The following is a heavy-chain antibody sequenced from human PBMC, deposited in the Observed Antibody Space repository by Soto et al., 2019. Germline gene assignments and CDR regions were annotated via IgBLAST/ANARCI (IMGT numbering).Heavy chain of an antibody. V-gene: IGHV1-69*13. D-gene: IGHD3-10*01. CDR1: GGTFSSYA. CDR3: ARALWFGELWYYYYGMDV. J-gene: IGHJ6*02. Sequence: GASVKVSCKASGGTFSSYAISWVRQAPGQGLEWMGGIIPIFGTANYAQKFQGRVTITADESTSTAYMELSSLRSEDTAVYYCARALWFGELWYYYYGMDVWGQGTTVTVSS. CDR2: IIPIFGTA.